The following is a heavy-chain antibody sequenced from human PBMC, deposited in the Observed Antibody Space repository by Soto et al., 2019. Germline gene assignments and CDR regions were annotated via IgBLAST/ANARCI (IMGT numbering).Heavy chain of an antibody. CDR3: ASLGAGTYYFDY. J-gene: IGHJ4*02. Sequence: QLQLQESGPGLVKPSETLSLTCTVSGGSISSSSYYWGWIRQPPGKGREWIGGIYYSGSTYYNPSLKSRVTISVDTSKNQFSLKLSSVTAADTAVYYCASLGAGTYYFDYWGQGTLVTVSS. CDR2: IYYSGST. D-gene: IGHD6-19*01. CDR1: GGSISSSSYY. V-gene: IGHV4-39*01.